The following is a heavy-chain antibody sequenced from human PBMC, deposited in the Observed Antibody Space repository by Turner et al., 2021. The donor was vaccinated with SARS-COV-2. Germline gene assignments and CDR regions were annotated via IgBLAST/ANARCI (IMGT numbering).Heavy chain of an antibody. CDR3: ARGTYYYDSSVYSGTNWFDP. V-gene: IGHV3-21*01. CDR2: ISSSSSYI. CDR1: GFTISSYT. Sequence: EVQLVESGGGLVKPGGSLRLSCAASGFTISSYTMYWVRQAPGQGLEWVSSISSSSSYIYYADSVKGRFSISRYNATNSLYLQMYCLRAEDTAVYYCARGTYYYDSSVYSGTNWFDPWGQGTLVTVSS. J-gene: IGHJ5*02. D-gene: IGHD3-22*01.